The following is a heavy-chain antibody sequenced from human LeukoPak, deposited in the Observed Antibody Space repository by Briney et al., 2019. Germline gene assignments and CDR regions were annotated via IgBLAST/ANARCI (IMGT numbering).Heavy chain of an antibody. CDR3: AKVTTGYYYYFDS. Sequence: TGGSLRLSCVASGFIFDDYAMSWVRQAPGKGLEWVSGLGYSGTNAYYADSVKGRFTISRDNSHNTLYLQMTSLRAEDTGIYYCAKVTTGYYYYFDSWGQGTLVTVSS. D-gene: IGHD3-9*01. CDR2: LGYSGTNA. CDR1: GFIFDDYA. J-gene: IGHJ4*02. V-gene: IGHV3-23*01.